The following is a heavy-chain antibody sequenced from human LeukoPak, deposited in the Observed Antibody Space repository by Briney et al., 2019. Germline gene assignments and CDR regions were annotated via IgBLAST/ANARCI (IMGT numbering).Heavy chain of an antibody. CDR3: AKVAANDY. J-gene: IGHJ4*02. D-gene: IGHD2-15*01. CDR1: GFTFSSYG. Sequence: PGRALRLSCAASGFTFSSYGMHWVRQAPGKGLEWVAVISYDGSKKYYADSVKGRFTISRDNSKNTLYLQMNSLRAEDTAVYYCAKVAANDYWGQGTLVTVSS. V-gene: IGHV3-30*18. CDR2: ISYDGSKK.